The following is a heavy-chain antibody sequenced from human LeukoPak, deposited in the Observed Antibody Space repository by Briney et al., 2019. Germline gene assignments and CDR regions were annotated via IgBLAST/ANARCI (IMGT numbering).Heavy chain of an antibody. Sequence: GGSLRLSCAVSGITLSNYAMSWVRQAPGKGLEWVSVISGSGGSTNYADSVKGRFTISRDNPKNTLYLQMNSLRAEDTAVYFCAKRAVVIRVILVGFHKEAYYFDSWGQGALVTVSS. CDR3: AKRAVVIRVILVGFHKEAYYFDS. CDR1: GITLSNYA. CDR2: ISGSGGST. J-gene: IGHJ4*02. D-gene: IGHD3-22*01. V-gene: IGHV3-23*01.